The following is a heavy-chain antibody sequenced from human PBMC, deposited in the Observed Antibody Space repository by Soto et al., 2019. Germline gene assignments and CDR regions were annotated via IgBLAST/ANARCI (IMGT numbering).Heavy chain of an antibody. CDR3: ARRFIAAAGTGDDYSGMDV. CDR2: IDPSDSYT. D-gene: IGHD6-13*01. V-gene: IGHV5-10-1*01. Sequence: GESLKISCKGSGYSFTSYWISWVRQMPGKGLEWMGRIDPSDSYTNYSPSFQGHVTISADKSISTAYLQWSSLKASDTAMYYCARRFIAAAGTGDDYSGMDVWGQGTTVTVSS. J-gene: IGHJ6*02. CDR1: GYSFTSYW.